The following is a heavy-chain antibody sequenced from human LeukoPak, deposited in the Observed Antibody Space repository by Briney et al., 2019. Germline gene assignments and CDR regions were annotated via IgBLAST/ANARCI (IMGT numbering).Heavy chain of an antibody. D-gene: IGHD3-10*01. CDR1: GFTFSSYE. V-gene: IGHV3-48*03. CDR3: AKLGKTENHYGSGRFSYYYYMDV. J-gene: IGHJ6*03. Sequence: GGSLRLSCAASGFTFSSYEMNWVRQAPGKGLEWVSYISSSGSTIYYADSVKGRFTISRDNSKNTLYLQMNSLRAEDTAVYYCAKLGKTENHYGSGRFSYYYYMDVWGKGTTVTISS. CDR2: ISSSGSTI.